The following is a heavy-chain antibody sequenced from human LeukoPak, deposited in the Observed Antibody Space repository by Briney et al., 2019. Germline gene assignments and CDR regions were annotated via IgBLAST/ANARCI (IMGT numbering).Heavy chain of an antibody. D-gene: IGHD2-15*01. V-gene: IGHV4-61*02. J-gene: IGHJ4*02. CDR3: ARESPVAAPLDY. CDR2: IYTSGST. CDR1: GGSISSGIYY. Sequence: SETLSLTCTVSGGSISSGIYYWSWIRQPAGKGLEWIGRIYTSGSTNYNPSLKSRVTISVDTSKNQFSLKLSSVTAADTAVYYCARESPVAAPLDYWGQGTLVTVSS.